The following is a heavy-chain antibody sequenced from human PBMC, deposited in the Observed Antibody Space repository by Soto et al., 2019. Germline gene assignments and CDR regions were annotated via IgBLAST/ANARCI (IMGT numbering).Heavy chain of an antibody. CDR3: ARHVTIFGVVINAAFDI. V-gene: IGHV4-59*08. CDR1: GGSISPYY. J-gene: IGHJ3*02. Sequence: SETLSLTCTVSGGSISPYYWTWIRQPPRKGLEWIGYIYHSGSTNYNPSLKSRVTISVDASKNQFSLKLSSVTAADTAVYYCARHVTIFGVVINAAFDIWGQGTMVTVSS. D-gene: IGHD3-3*01. CDR2: IYHSGST.